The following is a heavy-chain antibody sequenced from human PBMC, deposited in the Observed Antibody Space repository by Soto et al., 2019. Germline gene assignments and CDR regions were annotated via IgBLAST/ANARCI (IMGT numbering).Heavy chain of an antibody. Sequence: VGSLRLSCAASGFNFSSYAMYWVRQAPGKGLDWVAVISYDGSYKYYADSVKGRFTISRDNSKKTLYLQMNSLRAEDTAMYYCARDEQDYDFWSGYYEGGGFDYWGQGTLVTVSS. CDR3: ARDEQDYDFWSGYYEGGGFDY. V-gene: IGHV3-30-3*01. CDR1: GFNFSSYA. CDR2: ISYDGSYK. J-gene: IGHJ4*02. D-gene: IGHD3-3*01.